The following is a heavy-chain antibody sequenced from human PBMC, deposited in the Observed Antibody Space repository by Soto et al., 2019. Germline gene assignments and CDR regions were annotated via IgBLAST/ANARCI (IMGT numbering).Heavy chain of an antibody. CDR2: IVPVFGTP. CDR3: ASGSHYLSTGYYFDN. Sequence: SVKVSCKASGGVFSNYALTWVRQAPGQGLEWVGGIVPVFGTPNYAPKFQGRVTVTADESTRTGYMELSSLTSEDTAMYYCASGSHYLSTGYYFDNWGQGTLVTVYS. CDR1: GGVFSNYA. D-gene: IGHD3-22*01. J-gene: IGHJ5*02. V-gene: IGHV1-69*13.